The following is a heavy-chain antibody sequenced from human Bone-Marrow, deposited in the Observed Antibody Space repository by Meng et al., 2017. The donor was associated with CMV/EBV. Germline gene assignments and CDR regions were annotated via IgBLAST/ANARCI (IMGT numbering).Heavy chain of an antibody. CDR3: ARGTPSNYGAFDY. D-gene: IGHD4-11*01. CDR1: GFTFSTYA. CDR2: ISYDGTNK. J-gene: IGHJ4*02. V-gene: IGHV3-30-3*01. Sequence: GESLKISCAASGFTFSTYAMHWVRQAPDKGLEWVAVISYDGTNKYYADSVKGRFTISRDNSKNTLYLQMNSLRAEDTAVYYCARGTPSNYGAFDYWGQGTLVTVYS.